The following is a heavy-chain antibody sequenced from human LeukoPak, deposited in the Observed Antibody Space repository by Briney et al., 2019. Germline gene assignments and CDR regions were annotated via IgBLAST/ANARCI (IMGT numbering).Heavy chain of an antibody. J-gene: IGHJ5*02. CDR3: ARRSYCSSTSCYGWFDP. CDR2: IYYSGST. D-gene: IGHD2-2*01. Sequence: PSETLSLTCTVSGGSISSYYWSWIRQPPGKGLEWIGYIYYSGSTNYNPSLKSRVTIPVDTSKNQCSLKLISVTAADTAVYYCARRSYCSSTSCYGWFDPWGQGTLVTVSS. V-gene: IGHV4-59*08. CDR1: GGSISSYY.